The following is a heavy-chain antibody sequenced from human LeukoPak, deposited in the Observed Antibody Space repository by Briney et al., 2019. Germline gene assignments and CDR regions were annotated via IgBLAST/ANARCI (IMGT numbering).Heavy chain of an antibody. V-gene: IGHV3-21*01. CDR3: ARMVRGVSGDNWFDP. D-gene: IGHD3-10*01. CDR1: GFTFSSYS. CDR2: ISSSSYI. J-gene: IGHJ5*02. Sequence: PGGSLRLSCAASGFTFSSYSMNWVRRAPGKGLEWVSSISSSSYIYYADSVKGRFTISRDNAKNSLYLQMNSLRAEDTAVYYCARMVRGVSGDNWFDPWGQGTLVTVSS.